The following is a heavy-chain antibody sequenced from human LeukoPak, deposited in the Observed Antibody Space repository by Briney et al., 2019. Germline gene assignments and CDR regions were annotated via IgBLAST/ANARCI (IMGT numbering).Heavy chain of an antibody. CDR2: INHSGST. CDR3: AGRDLGYCSSTSCYGLNGGFDY. D-gene: IGHD2-2*01. CDR1: GGSISSGGYY. Sequence: SETLSLTCTVSGGSISSGGYYWSWIRQPPGKGLEWIGEINHSGSTNYNPSLKSRVTISVDTSKNQFSLKLSSVTAADTAVYYCAGRDLGYCSSTSCYGLNGGFDYWGQGTLVTVSS. V-gene: IGHV4-39*07. J-gene: IGHJ4*02.